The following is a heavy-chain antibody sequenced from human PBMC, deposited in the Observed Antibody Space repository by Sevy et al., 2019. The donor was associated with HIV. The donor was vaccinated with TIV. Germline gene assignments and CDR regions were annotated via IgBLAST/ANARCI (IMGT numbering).Heavy chain of an antibody. D-gene: IGHD3-22*01. CDR3: AGGRYDSSGSFDAFDI. V-gene: IGHV3-23*01. CDR2: IYGSGGIT. CDR1: GFTFSNYA. J-gene: IGHJ3*02. Sequence: GGSLRLSCAVSGFTFSNYAMNWVRQAPGKGLEWVSTIYGSGGITYYADSVRGRFTISRDNSKNTLYLQMNSLRAEDTAVYYCAGGRYDSSGSFDAFDIWGQWTRVTVSS.